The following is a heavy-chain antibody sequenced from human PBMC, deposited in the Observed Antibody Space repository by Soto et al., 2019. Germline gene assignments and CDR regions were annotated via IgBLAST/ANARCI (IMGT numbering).Heavy chain of an antibody. CDR2: IYYSGST. Sequence: QVQLQESGPGLVKPSETLSLTCTVSGGSVSSGSYYWSWIRQPPGKGLEWIGYIYYSGSTNYNPSLKSRVTISVDTSKNQFSLKLSSVTAADTAVYYCARDRVGATKAFDIWGLGTMVTVSS. V-gene: IGHV4-61*01. CDR3: ARDRVGATKAFDI. J-gene: IGHJ3*02. CDR1: GGSVSSGSYY. D-gene: IGHD1-26*01.